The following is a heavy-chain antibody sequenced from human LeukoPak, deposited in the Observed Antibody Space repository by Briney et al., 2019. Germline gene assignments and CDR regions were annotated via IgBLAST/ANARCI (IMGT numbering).Heavy chain of an antibody. CDR1: GYTFTGYY. CDR2: INPNSGGT. V-gene: IGHV1-2*06. D-gene: IGHD5-18*01. Sequence: ASVKVSCKASGYTFTGYYMHWVRQAPGQGLEWMGRINPNSGGTNYAQKFQGRVTMTRDTSISTAYMEPSRLRSDDTAVYYCARWDTAMVRFDYWGQGTLVTVSS. CDR3: ARWDTAMVRFDY. J-gene: IGHJ4*02.